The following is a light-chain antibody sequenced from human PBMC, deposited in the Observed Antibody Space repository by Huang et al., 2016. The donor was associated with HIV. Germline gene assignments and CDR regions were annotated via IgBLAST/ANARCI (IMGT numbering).Light chain of an antibody. J-gene: IGKJ5*01. CDR3: QQYYSASIT. Sequence: DIVMTQSPGSLTVSLGERASINCTSSQPLLSTANNKSYLAWYQQKPRQPPKALIFWASNHESGVPGRFSGSVSGTDFTLTISSLQAEDVALYYCQQYYSASITFGQGTRVEI. CDR2: WAS. CDR1: QPLLSTANNKSY. V-gene: IGKV4-1*01.